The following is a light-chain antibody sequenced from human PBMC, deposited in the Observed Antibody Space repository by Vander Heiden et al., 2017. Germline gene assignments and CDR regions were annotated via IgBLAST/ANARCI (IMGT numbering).Light chain of an antibody. CDR2: SAS. V-gene: IGKV4-1*01. Sequence: DIMLTPSADSLAVTLGATPAVHCKSSQSVLDSSNSKNYLAWYQQKPGQPPKLLISSASTRESGVPDRFGGSGSGTDFTLTISSLQAEDVAIYYCQQYYSSPLTFGGGTKVEIK. CDR1: QSVLDSSNSKNY. J-gene: IGKJ4*01. CDR3: QQYYSSPLT.